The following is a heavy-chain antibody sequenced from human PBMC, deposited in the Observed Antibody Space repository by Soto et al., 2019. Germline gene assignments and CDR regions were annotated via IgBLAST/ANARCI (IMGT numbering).Heavy chain of an antibody. Sequence: QVQLVESGGGVVQPGRSLRLSCAASGLTFSSYGKHWVRQAPGKGLEWVAVIWYDGSNKYYADSVKGRFTISRDNSKNTLYLQMNSLRAEDTAVYYCARHLATMLRGVHPMYYYGMDVWGQGTTVTVSS. CDR1: GLTFSSYG. V-gene: IGHV3-33*01. J-gene: IGHJ6*02. CDR2: IWYDGSNK. D-gene: IGHD3-10*01. CDR3: ARHLATMLRGVHPMYYYGMDV.